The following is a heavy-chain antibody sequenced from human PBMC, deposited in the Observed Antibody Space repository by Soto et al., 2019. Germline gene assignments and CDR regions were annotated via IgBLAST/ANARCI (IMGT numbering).Heavy chain of an antibody. V-gene: IGHV1-8*01. CDR3: ARGNYGYYGMDV. CDR1: GYTFTSYD. CDR2: MNPNSGNT. Sequence: VASVKVSCKASGYTFTSYDINWVRQATGQGLEWMGWMNPNSGNTGYALKFQGRVTMTRNTSISTAYMELSSLRSEDTAVYYCARGNYGYYGMDVWGQGTTVTVSS. D-gene: IGHD3-10*01. J-gene: IGHJ6*02.